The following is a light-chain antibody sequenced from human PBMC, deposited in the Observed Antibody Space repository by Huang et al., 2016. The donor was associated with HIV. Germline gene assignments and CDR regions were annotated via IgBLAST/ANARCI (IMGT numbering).Light chain of an antibody. CDR3: QQYSSYSSWT. CDR1: QTVSDW. V-gene: IGKV1-5*03. J-gene: IGKJ1*01. Sequence: DIQMTQSPPTLSASVGDRVTITCRASQTVSDWLAWYQQKPGLAPSLLVYKASNLEDGIPSRFSGSGFGTEFTLTINSLQPDDSGSYYCQQYSSYSSWTFGQGTRVEI. CDR2: KAS.